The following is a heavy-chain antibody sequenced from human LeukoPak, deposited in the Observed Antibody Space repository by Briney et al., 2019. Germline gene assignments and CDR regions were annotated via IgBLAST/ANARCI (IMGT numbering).Heavy chain of an antibody. Sequence: GASMKGSCKASGSTVGSYTISWVRQGPGQEHEWIGRIIPILGIANYAQKFQGRVTITADKSTSTAYMELSSLRSEDTAVYYSGGDNVVTIFGWGQGSLVTVSS. D-gene: IGHD3-3*01. CDR3: GGDNVVTIFG. J-gene: IGHJ4*02. V-gene: IGHV1-69*04. CDR1: GSTVGSYT. CDR2: IIPILGIA.